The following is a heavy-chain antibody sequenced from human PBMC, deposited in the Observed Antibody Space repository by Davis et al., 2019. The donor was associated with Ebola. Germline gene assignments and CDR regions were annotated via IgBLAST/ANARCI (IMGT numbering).Heavy chain of an antibody. CDR1: GGSISSNY. D-gene: IGHD3/OR15-3a*01. CDR3: ARDRGGDWYYYYGMDV. CDR2: IYSGGST. V-gene: IGHV3-66*01. J-gene: IGHJ6*02. Sequence: PGGSLRLSCTVSGGSISSNYMSWVRQAPGKGLEWVSVIYSGGSTYYADSVKGRFTISRDNSKNTLYLQMNSLRAEDTAVYYCARDRGGDWYYYYGMDVWGQGTTVTVSS.